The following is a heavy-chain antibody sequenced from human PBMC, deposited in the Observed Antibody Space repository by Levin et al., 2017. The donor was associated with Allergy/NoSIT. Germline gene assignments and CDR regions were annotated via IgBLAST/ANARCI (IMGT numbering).Heavy chain of an antibody. J-gene: IGHJ6*02. CDR3: ARRPSGGIAEAGVYYYYIMDV. Sequence: GESLKISCKGSGYNFTNFWIAWVRQMPGKGLEWMGIIQPGDSATTYSPSFQGQVTMSADKSISTAYLQWSSLKASDTAVYYCARRPSGGIAEAGVYYYYIMDVWGQGTTVTVSS. D-gene: IGHD6-13*01. V-gene: IGHV5-51*01. CDR2: IQPGDSAT. CDR1: GYNFTNFW.